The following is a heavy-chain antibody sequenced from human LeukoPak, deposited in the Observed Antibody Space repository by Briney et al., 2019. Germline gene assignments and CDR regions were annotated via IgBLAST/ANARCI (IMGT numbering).Heavy chain of an antibody. CDR3: ARGVQGPLGDWFDP. CDR2: MNPNSGNT. J-gene: IGHJ5*02. Sequence: ASVKVSCKASGYAFTSYDINWVRQATGQGLEWMGWMNPNSGNTGYAQKFQGRVTMTRNTSISTAYMELSSLRSEDTAVYYCARGVQGPLGDWFDPWGQGTLVTVSS. V-gene: IGHV1-8*01. D-gene: IGHD1-1*01. CDR1: GYAFTSYD.